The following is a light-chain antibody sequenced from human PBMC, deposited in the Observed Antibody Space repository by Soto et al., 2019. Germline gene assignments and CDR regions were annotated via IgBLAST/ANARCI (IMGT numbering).Light chain of an antibody. J-gene: IGKJ2*01. CDR2: AAS. V-gene: IGKV1-39*01. CDR1: QNIGNY. Sequence: DIQMTQSPSSLSASVGDRVTITCRASQNIGNYLNWYQHKPGKAPKLLIYAASSLQSGVPSRFSGTGSETDFTLTISTLQPEDFATYYCQQSFITPRAFGQGTKLEI. CDR3: QQSFITPRA.